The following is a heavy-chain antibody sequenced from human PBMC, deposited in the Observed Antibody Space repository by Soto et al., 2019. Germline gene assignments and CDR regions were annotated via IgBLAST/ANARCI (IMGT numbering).Heavy chain of an antibody. Sequence: EVQLVESGGGLVKPGGSLRLSCAASGFTFISYSMNWVRQAPAKGLEWVSSISSSSSYIYYADSVKGRFTISRDNAKNSLYLQMNSLRAEDTAVYYCPRDGYPWGGDCYSRGVCGYWGQGILVTVAS. V-gene: IGHV3-21*01. J-gene: IGHJ4*02. CDR3: PRDGYPWGGDCYSRGVCGY. CDR1: GFTFISYS. CDR2: ISSSSSYI. D-gene: IGHD2-21*02.